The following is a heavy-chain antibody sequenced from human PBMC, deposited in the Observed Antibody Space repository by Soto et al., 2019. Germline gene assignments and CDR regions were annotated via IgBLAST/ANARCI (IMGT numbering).Heavy chain of an antibody. CDR3: ARLTTVAAFEI. CDR2: IYYNGGT. CDR1: AGSISNYD. Sequence: QVQLQESGPGLVKPSETLSLTCSVSAGSISNYDWSWIRQPPGKGLDWIGYIYYNGGTNYNPSLKSRVTISVDTSKNQFSLKLSSVTAADTALYYCARLTTVAAFEIWGQGTMVTVYS. V-gene: IGHV4-59*08. D-gene: IGHD1-1*01. J-gene: IGHJ3*02.